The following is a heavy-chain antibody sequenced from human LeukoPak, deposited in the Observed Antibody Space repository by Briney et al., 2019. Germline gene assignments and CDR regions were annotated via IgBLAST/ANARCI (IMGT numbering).Heavy chain of an antibody. Sequence: PGGSLRLSCAASGFTFSSYAMHWVRQAPGKGLEWVAVISYDGSNKYYADSVKGRFTISRDNSKNTLYLQMNSLRAEDTAVYYCARSSSSGYDYFDYWGQGTLVTVSS. D-gene: IGHD6-6*01. V-gene: IGHV3-30*04. CDR1: GFTFSSYA. CDR2: ISYDGSNK. J-gene: IGHJ4*02. CDR3: ARSSSSGYDYFDY.